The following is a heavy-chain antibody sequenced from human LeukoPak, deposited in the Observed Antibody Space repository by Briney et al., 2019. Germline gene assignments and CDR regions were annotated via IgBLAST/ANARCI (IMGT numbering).Heavy chain of an antibody. V-gene: IGHV3-30*18. Sequence: GGSLRLSCAASGFTFSSYGMHWVRQAPGKGLEWVAVISYDGSNKYYADSVKGRFTISRDNSKNTLYLQMNSLRAEDTAVYYCAKDAGYCSGGSCQFSFDYWGQGTLVTVSS. J-gene: IGHJ4*02. CDR3: AKDAGYCSGGSCQFSFDY. CDR1: GFTFSSYG. CDR2: ISYDGSNK. D-gene: IGHD2-15*01.